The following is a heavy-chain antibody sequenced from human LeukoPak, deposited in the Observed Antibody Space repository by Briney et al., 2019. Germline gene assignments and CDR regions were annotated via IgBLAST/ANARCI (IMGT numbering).Heavy chain of an antibody. V-gene: IGHV3-53*01. CDR1: GFTVSSNY. D-gene: IGHD6-6*01. J-gene: IGHJ4*02. CDR3: AKVAYSSSRVDY. CDR2: IYSGGST. Sequence: GGSLRLSCAASGFTVSSNYMSWVRQAPGKGLEWVSVIYSGGSTYYADSVKGRFTISRDNSKNTLYLQMNSLRAEDTAVYYCAKVAYSSSRVDYWGQGTLVTVSS.